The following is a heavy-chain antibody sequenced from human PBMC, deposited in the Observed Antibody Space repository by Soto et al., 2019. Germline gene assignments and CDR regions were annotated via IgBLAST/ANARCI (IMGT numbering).Heavy chain of an antibody. CDR1: GYTFTNYY. CDR2: INPTSGST. V-gene: IGHV1-46*01. J-gene: IGHJ4*02. CDR3: ARDLAAGDH. Sequence: QVQLVQSGAEVKKPGASVKVSCKASGYTFTNYYIHWVRQAPGQGLEWMGIINPTSGSTNYAQKFQGRVTLTHDTSTTTVYMELSGGRSEDTAVLYCARDLAAGDHWGQGTLVTVSS. D-gene: IGHD6-13*01.